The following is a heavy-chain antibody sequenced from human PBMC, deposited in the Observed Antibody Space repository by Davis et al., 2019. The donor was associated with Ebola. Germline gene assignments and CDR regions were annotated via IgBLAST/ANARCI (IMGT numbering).Heavy chain of an antibody. CDR1: GFTFSSYS. Sequence: GESLKISCAASGFTFSSYSMNWVRQAPGKGLEWVSAISGSGANTYYADSVKGRFTISRDNSKNTLYLQMNSLRAEDTAVYYCAKGFRKSGTGSPFDVWGQGTMVTVSS. V-gene: IGHV3-23*01. CDR2: ISGSGANT. D-gene: IGHD3-3*01. CDR3: AKGFRKSGTGSPFDV. J-gene: IGHJ3*01.